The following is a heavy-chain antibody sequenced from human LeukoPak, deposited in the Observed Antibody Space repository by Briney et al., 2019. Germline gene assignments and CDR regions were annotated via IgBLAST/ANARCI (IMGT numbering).Heavy chain of an antibody. J-gene: IGHJ3*02. D-gene: IGHD3-10*01. CDR2: IYYSGST. CDR3: I. CDR1: GGSISSYY. V-gene: IGHV4-59*01. Sequence: SETLSLTCTVSGGSISSYYWSWIQQPPGKGLEWIGYIYYSGSTNYNPSLKSRVTISVDTSKNQFTAVYYCARQRAAPDAFDIWGQGTVVTVSP.